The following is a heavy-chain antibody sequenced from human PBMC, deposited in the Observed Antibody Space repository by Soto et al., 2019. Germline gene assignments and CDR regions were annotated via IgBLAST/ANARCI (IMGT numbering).Heavy chain of an antibody. V-gene: IGHV3-23*01. CDR1: GFTFSSYA. J-gene: IGHJ4*02. CDR2: ISGSGGST. CDR3: AKGTYGDFDFFDY. D-gene: IGHD4-17*01. Sequence: GGSLRLSCAAFGFTFSSYAMSWVRQAPGKGLEWVSAISGSGGSTYYADSVKGRFTISRDNSKNTLYLQMNSLRAEDTAVYYCAKGTYGDFDFFDYWGQGTLVTVSS.